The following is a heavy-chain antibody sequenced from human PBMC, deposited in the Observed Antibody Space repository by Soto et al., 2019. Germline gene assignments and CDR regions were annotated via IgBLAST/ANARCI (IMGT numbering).Heavy chain of an antibody. V-gene: IGHV3-48*02. J-gene: IGHJ4*02. CDR2: ISGGGRPI. CDR1: GFTFSTFS. CDR3: ARDLGWAFDS. Sequence: PGGSLRLSCAASGFTFSTFSMNWVRQAPGRGLEWISYISGGGRPISYADSVKGRFTISRDNAKNSLYLQMDSLTEEDTAVYYCARDLGWAFDSWGQGTLVTVSS. D-gene: IGHD6-19*01.